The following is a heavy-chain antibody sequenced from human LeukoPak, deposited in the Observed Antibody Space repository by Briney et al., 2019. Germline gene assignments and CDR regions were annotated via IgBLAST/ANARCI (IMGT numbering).Heavy chain of an antibody. CDR3: AREYYYDSSGYAYDY. D-gene: IGHD3-22*01. Sequence: ASVKVSCKASGYTFTNYGISWVRQALGQGLEWMGWISAYNGNTNYAQKLQGRVTMTTDTSTSTAYMELRSLRSDDTAVYYCAREYYYDSSGYAYDYWGQGTLVTVSS. CDR2: ISAYNGNT. J-gene: IGHJ4*02. V-gene: IGHV1-18*01. CDR1: GYTFTNYG.